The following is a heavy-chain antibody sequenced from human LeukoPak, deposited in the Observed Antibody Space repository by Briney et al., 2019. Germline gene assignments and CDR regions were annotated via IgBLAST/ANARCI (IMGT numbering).Heavy chain of an antibody. CDR2: IYTSGNT. CDR1: GGSISSYY. CDR3: ARDRYYYDTSGSIRFDY. J-gene: IGHJ4*02. D-gene: IGHD3-22*01. Sequence: SETLSLTCTVSGGSISSYYWSWIRQPAGKGLEWIGRIYTSGNTNYNPSLKSRVTMSVDTSKNQFSLKLSSVTAADTAVYYCARDRYYYDTSGSIRFDYWGQGTLVTASS. V-gene: IGHV4-4*07.